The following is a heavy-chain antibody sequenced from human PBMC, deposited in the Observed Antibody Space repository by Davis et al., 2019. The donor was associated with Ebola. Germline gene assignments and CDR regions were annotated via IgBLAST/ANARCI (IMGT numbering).Heavy chain of an antibody. D-gene: IGHD2-21*02. CDR2: ISYDGSNK. CDR1: GFTFSSYA. J-gene: IGHJ4*02. CDR3: ARGGFRSRLLFRGYFDY. Sequence: GESLKISCAASGFTFSSYAMSWVRQAPGKGLEWVAVISYDGSNKYYADSVKGRFTISRDNSKNTLYLQMNSLRAEDTAVYYCARGGFRSRLLFRGYFDYWGQGTLVTVSS. V-gene: IGHV3-30-3*01.